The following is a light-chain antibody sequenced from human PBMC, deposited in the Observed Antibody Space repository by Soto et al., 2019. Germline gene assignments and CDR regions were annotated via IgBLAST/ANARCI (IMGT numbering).Light chain of an antibody. CDR2: DTF. V-gene: IGLV2-23*01. Sequence: QSALTQPASVSGSPGQSITISCTGTSSDVASYNLVSWYQQHPGKAPKLMIYDTFKRPSGVSYRFSGSRSGNTASLTISGLQAEDEADYYCCSYAGNYRVFGTGTKVTVL. J-gene: IGLJ1*01. CDR3: CSYAGNYRV. CDR1: SSDVASYNL.